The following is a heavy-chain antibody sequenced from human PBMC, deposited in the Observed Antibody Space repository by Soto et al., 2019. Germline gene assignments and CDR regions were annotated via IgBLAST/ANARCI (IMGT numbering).Heavy chain of an antibody. D-gene: IGHD1-20*01. J-gene: IGHJ5*02. CDR3: ATRITVLGLLIPPFDL. CDR2: IYYSGST. V-gene: IGHV4-39*02. CDR1: GDSISSRSYY. Sequence: SETLSLTCTVTGDSISSRSYYWGWIRQPPGKGLEWIGSIYYSGSTYYNPSLRSRVTMSVDTSQNHFSLRLSSVTAADTAIYYCATRITVLGLLIPPFDLWGQGTQVTLSP.